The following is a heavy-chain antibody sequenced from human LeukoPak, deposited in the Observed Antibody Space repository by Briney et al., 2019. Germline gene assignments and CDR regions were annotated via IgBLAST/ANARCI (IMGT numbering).Heavy chain of an antibody. J-gene: IGHJ3*02. D-gene: IGHD6-19*01. CDR3: ARRAVAGTSAFDI. Sequence: ASVKVSCKASGGTFSSYAISWVRQAPGQGLEWMGGIIPIFGTANYAQKFQGRVTITADESTSTAYMELSSLRSEDTAVYYCARRAVAGTSAFDIWGQGTMVTVSS. CDR2: IIPIFGTA. V-gene: IGHV1-69*13. CDR1: GGTFSSYA.